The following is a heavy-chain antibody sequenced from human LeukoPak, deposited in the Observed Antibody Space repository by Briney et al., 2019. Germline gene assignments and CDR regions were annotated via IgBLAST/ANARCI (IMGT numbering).Heavy chain of an antibody. V-gene: IGHV3-23*01. D-gene: IGHD6-13*01. Sequence: GGSLRLSCAASGFTFSRYAMSWVRQAPGKGLDWVSAISGSGGSTYYADSVKRRFTISRDNSKTTLYLQMNSLRAEDTAVYYCAKDSSSWYRYHFDYWGQGTLVTVSS. CDR1: GFTFSRYA. CDR2: ISGSGGST. J-gene: IGHJ4*02. CDR3: AKDSSSWYRYHFDY.